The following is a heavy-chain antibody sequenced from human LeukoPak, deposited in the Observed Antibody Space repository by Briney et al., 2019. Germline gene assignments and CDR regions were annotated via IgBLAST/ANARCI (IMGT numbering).Heavy chain of an antibody. CDR2: INPSGGST. J-gene: IGHJ3*02. CDR1: GYTFTSYY. Sequence: ASVKVSCKASGYTFTSYYMHWVRQAPGQGLEWMGIINPSGGSTSYAQKLQGRVTMTRDTSTSTVYMELSSLRSEDTAVYYCARDYPLVVPAVGAFDIWGQGTMVTVSS. CDR3: ARDYPLVVPAVGAFDI. D-gene: IGHD2-2*01. V-gene: IGHV1-46*01.